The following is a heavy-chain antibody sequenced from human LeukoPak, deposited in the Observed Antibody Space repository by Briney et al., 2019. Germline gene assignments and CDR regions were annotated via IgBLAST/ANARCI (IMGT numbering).Heavy chain of an antibody. CDR2: ISYDGSNK. CDR1: GFTFSSYG. Sequence: GGSLRLSCAASGFTFSSYGMHWVRQAPGKGLEWVAVISYDGSNKYYADSVKGRFSISRDNAKNTLYLQMNSLRVEDTAVYYCARGRPHGNDYWGQGTLVTVSS. J-gene: IGHJ4*02. CDR3: ARGRPHGNDY. D-gene: IGHD4-23*01. V-gene: IGHV3-30*03.